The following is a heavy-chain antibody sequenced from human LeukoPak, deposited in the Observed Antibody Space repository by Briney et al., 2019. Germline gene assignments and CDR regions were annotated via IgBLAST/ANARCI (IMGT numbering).Heavy chain of an antibody. V-gene: IGHV1-69*01. CDR3: ASTSKRMVTYFDY. D-gene: IGHD2-8*01. J-gene: IGHJ4*02. Sequence: ASVKVSCKASGGTFSSYAISWVRQAPGQGLDWMGGIIPIFGTANYAQKFQGRVTITADESTSTAYMKLSSLRSEDTAVYYCASTSKRMVTYFDYWGQGTLVTVSS. CDR2: IIPIFGTA. CDR1: GGTFSSYA.